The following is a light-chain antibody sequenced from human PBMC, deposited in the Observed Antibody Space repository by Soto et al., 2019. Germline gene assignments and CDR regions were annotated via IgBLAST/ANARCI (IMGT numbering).Light chain of an antibody. V-gene: IGLV2-14*01. CDR3: NSFRVSHLYV. CDR1: STDVGGYNA. CDR2: EVT. Sequence: QSALSQPASVSGSPGHTITISCTGTSTDVGGYNAVSWYQHHPGKAPKLIIYEVTHRPSGASDRFSASKSGNTASLTISGLQAEDEADYYCNSFRVSHLYVFGTGTKVTVL. J-gene: IGLJ1*01.